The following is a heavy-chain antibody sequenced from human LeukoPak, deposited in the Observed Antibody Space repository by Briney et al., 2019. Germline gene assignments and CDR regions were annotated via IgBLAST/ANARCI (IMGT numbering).Heavy chain of an antibody. CDR1: GVSITSHPW. Sequence: PSETLSLTCAVSGVSITSHPWNWVRQPPGKGQEWIGEMYNSGTGTYKPSLRSRVTMFFDESKNHFSLKLNSVTAADTAVYYCARGGNWDFDYWGQGVLVFVSS. V-gene: IGHV4-4*02. J-gene: IGHJ4*02. D-gene: IGHD7-27*01. CDR2: MYNSGTG. CDR3: ARGGNWDFDY.